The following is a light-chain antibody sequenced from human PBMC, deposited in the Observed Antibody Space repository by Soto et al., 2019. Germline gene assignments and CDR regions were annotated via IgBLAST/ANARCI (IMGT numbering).Light chain of an antibody. V-gene: IGLV1-44*01. CDR2: SNN. J-gene: IGLJ1*01. CDR3: AAWDDSLNGYV. Sequence: QSVLTQPPSASGTTGQRVTISCSGSSPNIGGNAVNWYQQLPGTAPKVLIYSNNQRPSGVPDRFSGSKSGTSASLAISGLQSEDEADYYCAAWDDSLNGYVFGTVTKLTVL. CDR1: SPNIGGNA.